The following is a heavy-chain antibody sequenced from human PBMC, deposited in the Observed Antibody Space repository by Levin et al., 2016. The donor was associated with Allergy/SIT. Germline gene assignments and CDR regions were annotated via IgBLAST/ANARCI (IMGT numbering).Heavy chain of an antibody. CDR2: IKQDGSEK. V-gene: IGHV3-7*01. CDR3: ARDLAGIQLWLRPIDY. CDR1: GFTFSSYW. Sequence: GESLKISCAASGFTFSSYWMSWVRQAPGKGLEWVANIKQDGSEKYYVDSVKGRFTISRDNAKNSLYLQMNSLRAEDTAVYYCARDLAGIQLWLRPIDYWGQGTLVTVSS. J-gene: IGHJ4*02. D-gene: IGHD5-18*01.